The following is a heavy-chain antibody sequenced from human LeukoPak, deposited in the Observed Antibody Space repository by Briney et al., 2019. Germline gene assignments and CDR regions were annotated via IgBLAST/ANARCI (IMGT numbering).Heavy chain of an antibody. D-gene: IGHD2-21*02. V-gene: IGHV3-21*01. Sequence: GSLRLSRAAFGFTFSSYTMNWVRQAPGKGLEWVSSISSSSNIHYADSVKGRFTISRENARTSRYLQMNSLRAEDTAVYYCARGGVHGDCLLLSRFDPWGQGTLVTVSS. CDR2: ISSSSNI. CDR1: GFTFSSYT. J-gene: IGHJ5*02. CDR3: ARGGVHGDCLLLSRFDP.